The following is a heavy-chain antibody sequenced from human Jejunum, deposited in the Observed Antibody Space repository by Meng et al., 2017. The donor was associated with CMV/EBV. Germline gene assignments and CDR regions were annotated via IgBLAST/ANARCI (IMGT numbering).Heavy chain of an antibody. V-gene: IGHV4-4*07. CDR1: SGSITSYY. J-gene: IGHJ4*02. CDR3: AKPYSDKSNFDY. Sequence: QSPVPVLVKSPEPLSLSFTVSSGSITSYYWHWIRQPVGKRLEWIGRINTSGSTNYNPSLKSRVTMSLDTSKNQFSLKLSSVTAADTAMYYCAKPYSDKSNFDYWGQGTLVTVSS. D-gene: IGHD3-22*01. CDR2: INTSGST.